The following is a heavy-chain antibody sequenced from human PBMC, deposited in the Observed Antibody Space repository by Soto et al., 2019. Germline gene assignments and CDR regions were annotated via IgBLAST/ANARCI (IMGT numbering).Heavy chain of an antibody. J-gene: IGHJ6*02. Sequence: ASVKVSCKASGYTFTSYGISWVRQAPGQGLEWMGWISAYNGNTNYAQKLQGRVTMTTDTSTSTAYMELRSLRSGDRAVYYFARVAYCSGGSSNSTGPYYYYGMGVRGHGTTVTVTS. CDR3: ARVAYCSGGSSNSTGPYYYYGMGV. CDR2: ISAYNGNT. D-gene: IGHD2-15*01. V-gene: IGHV1-18*01. CDR1: GYTFTSYG.